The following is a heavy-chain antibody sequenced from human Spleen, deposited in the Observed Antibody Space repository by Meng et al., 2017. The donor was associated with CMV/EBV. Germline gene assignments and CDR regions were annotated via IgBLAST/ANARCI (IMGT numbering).Heavy chain of an antibody. CDR1: GFSFSDYS. CDR2: ISSRMGFT. D-gene: IGHD3-3*01. J-gene: IGHJ6*02. CDR3: VRGSDFRYGMDV. V-gene: IGHV3-11*06. Sequence: GGSLRLSCAASGFSFSDYSMSWIRQAPGKGLEWVSSISSRMGFTYYADSVKGRFTISRDDAQNSVHLQMNSLRVEDTAIYYCVRGSDFRYGMDVWGQGTSVTVSS.